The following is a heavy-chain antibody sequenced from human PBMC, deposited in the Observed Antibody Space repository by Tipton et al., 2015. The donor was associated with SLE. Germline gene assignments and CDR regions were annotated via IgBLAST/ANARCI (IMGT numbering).Heavy chain of an antibody. CDR1: GGSISSHY. CDR2: IYYSGST. Sequence: TLSLTCTVSGGSISSHYWNWIRQPPGKGLEWIGYIYYSGSTNYNTSLKSRVTISVDTSKNQFSLKLNSVTAADMAVYYCARVGTGYARPRAWYFDLWGRGTLVTVSS. V-gene: IGHV4-59*11. J-gene: IGHJ2*01. CDR3: ARVGTGYARPRAWYFDL. D-gene: IGHD5-12*01.